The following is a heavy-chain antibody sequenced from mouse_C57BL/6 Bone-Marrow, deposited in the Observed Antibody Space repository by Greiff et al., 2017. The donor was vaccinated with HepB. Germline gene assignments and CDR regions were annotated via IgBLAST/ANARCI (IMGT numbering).Heavy chain of an antibody. V-gene: IGHV1-19*01. J-gene: IGHJ1*03. CDR2: INPYNGGT. CDR1: GYTFTDYY. D-gene: IGHD1-1*01. Sequence: EVQLQQSGPVLVKPGASVKMSCKASGYTFTDYYMNWVKQSHGKSLEWIGVINPYNGGTSYNQKFKGKATLTVDKSSSTAYMELNSLTSEDSAVYYCARGDGSSRHWYFDVWGTGTTVTVSS. CDR3: ARGDGSSRHWYFDV.